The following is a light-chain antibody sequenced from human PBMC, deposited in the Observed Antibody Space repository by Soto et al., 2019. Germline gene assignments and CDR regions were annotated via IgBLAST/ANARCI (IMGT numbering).Light chain of an antibody. Sequence: EIALTQSPGTLSLSPGERATLSCRASQSVTSNYLAWYQQKPGQAPRLLMFGTSNRATGIPARFSGSGSGTDFTLTISSLQPEDFATYYCQQLNKYPSTFGGGTKVDIK. J-gene: IGKJ4*01. CDR1: QSVTSNY. CDR3: QQLNKYPST. V-gene: IGKV3-20*01. CDR2: GTS.